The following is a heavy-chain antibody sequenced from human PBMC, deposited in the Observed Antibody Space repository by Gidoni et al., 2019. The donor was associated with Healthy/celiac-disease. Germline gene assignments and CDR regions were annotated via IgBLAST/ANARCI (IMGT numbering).Heavy chain of an antibody. CDR1: GGSISSYY. V-gene: IGHV4-59*01. CDR3: ARQVAARAFDI. J-gene: IGHJ3*02. D-gene: IGHD6-6*01. Sequence: QVQLQESGPGLVKPSETLSLTCTVSGGSISSYYWSWIRQPPGKGLEWIGYIYYSGSTNYNPSLKSRVTISVDTSKNQFSLKLSSVTAADTAVYYCARQVAARAFDIWGQGTMVTVSS. CDR2: IYYSGST.